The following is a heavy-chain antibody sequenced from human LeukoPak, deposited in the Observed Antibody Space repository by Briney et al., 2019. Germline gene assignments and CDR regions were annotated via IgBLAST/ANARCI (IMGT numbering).Heavy chain of an antibody. CDR1: GYTFTGYY. CDR2: INPNSGGT. CDR3: ARVNHFYYYYYMDV. V-gene: IGHV1-2*02. Sequence: ASVKVSCKASGYTFTGYYMHWVRQAPGQGLEWMGWINPNSGGTNYAQKFQGRVTMTRDTSISTAYMELSGLRSDDTAVYYCARVNHFYYYYYMDVWGKGTTVTVSS. J-gene: IGHJ6*03.